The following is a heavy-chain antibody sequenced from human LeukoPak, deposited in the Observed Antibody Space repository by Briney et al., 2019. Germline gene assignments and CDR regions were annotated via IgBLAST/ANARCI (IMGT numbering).Heavy chain of an antibody. Sequence: SETLSLTCAVSGYSISSGYYWSWTQQPPEKGLEWIESIYHSGSTYYDPSLKSRATISVDTSKNQFSLKLSSVTAADPAVYYCARGNDYYDFWSGYPPYFDYWGQGTLVTVSS. CDR3: ARGNDYYDFWSGYPPYFDY. CDR1: GYSISSGYY. V-gene: IGHV4-38-2*01. J-gene: IGHJ4*02. CDR2: IYHSGST. D-gene: IGHD3-3*01.